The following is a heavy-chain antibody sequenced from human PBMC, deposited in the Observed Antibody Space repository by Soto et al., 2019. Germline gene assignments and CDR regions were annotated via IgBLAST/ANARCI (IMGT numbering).Heavy chain of an antibody. Sequence: PSETLSLTCAVYGGSFSGYYWSWIRQPPGKGLEWIGEINHSGSTNYNPSLKSRVTISVDTSKNQFSLKLSSVTAADTAVYYCARRIRHTSGMRWCYFDYWGQGTLVTVSS. J-gene: IGHJ4*02. V-gene: IGHV4-34*01. D-gene: IGHD2-8*01. CDR3: ARRIRHTSGMRWCYFDY. CDR2: INHSGST. CDR1: GGSFSGYY.